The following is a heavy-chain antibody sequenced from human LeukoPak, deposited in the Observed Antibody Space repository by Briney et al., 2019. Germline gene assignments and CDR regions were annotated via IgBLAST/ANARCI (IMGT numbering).Heavy chain of an antibody. CDR2: ISDSSSFI. D-gene: IGHD3-10*01. V-gene: IGHV3-48*02. CDR1: GFTFSGTA. J-gene: IGHJ4*01. CDR3: ARDRYYGPDD. Sequence: PGGSLRLSCEASGFTFSGTAMNWVRQAPGKGLEWIAYISDSSSFIFYVDSVRGRFTISRDNAKNSLYLQVDSLSDEDTAVYYCARDRYYGPDDWGHGTLVTVSS.